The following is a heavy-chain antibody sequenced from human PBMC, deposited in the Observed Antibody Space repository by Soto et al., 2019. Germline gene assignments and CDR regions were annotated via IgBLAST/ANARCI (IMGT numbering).Heavy chain of an antibody. CDR1: GFTFSSYW. J-gene: IGHJ4*02. Sequence: EVQLVESGGGLVQPGGSLRLSCAASGFTFSSYWMHWVRQAPGKGLVWASRINSDGSSTSYADSVKGRFTISRDNAKNTPYLQMNSLRAEDTAVYYCVRTSLVVAAATREDYWGQGTLVTVSS. CDR3: VRTSLVVAAATREDY. CDR2: INSDGSST. D-gene: IGHD2-15*01. V-gene: IGHV3-74*01.